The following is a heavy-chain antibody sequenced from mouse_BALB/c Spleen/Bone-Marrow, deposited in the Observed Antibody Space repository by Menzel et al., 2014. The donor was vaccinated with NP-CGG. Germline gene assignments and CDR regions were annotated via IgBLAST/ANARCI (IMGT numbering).Heavy chain of an antibody. V-gene: IGHV14-3*02. CDR3: AREGDYDYAYARDY. J-gene: IGHJ4*01. CDR2: IDPANGNT. Sequence: VQLQQSGAELVKPGASVKLSCTASGFNIXDTYMHWVKQRPEQGLEWIGRIDPANGNTKYDPKFQGKATITADTSSNTASLQLSSLPSENTAVFYCAREGDYDYAYARDYGGQEPPAPVPS. CDR1: GFNIXDTY. D-gene: IGHD2-4*01.